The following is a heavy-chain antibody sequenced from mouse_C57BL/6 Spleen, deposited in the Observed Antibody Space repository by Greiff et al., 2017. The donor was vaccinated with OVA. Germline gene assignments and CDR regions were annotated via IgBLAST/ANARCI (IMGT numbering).Heavy chain of an antibody. J-gene: IGHJ2*01. CDR1: GYTFTSYW. CDR2: IHPNSGST. Sequence: QVQLQQPGAELVKPGASVKLSCKASGYTFTSYWMHWVKQRPGQGLEWIGMIHPNSGSTNYNEKFKSKATLTVDKSSSTAYMQLSSLTSEDSAVYYCASDSSGYLFYFDYWGQGTTLTVSS. CDR3: ASDSSGYLFYFDY. D-gene: IGHD3-2*02. V-gene: IGHV1-64*01.